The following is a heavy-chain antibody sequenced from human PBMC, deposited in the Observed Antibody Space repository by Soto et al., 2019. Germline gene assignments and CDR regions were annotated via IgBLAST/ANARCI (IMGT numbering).Heavy chain of an antibody. Sequence: PEETLSLTCTVSGGSISPYYWSWIRQPPGKGLEWIGYVYYSGNTNYNPSLESRVTISVDTSRNRFSLNLTSATAADTAVYYCARKGAAASYAHYYMDVWGRGTAVTVSS. CDR3: ARKGAAASYAHYYMDV. CDR1: GGSISPYY. D-gene: IGHD6-13*01. CDR2: VYYSGNT. V-gene: IGHV4-59*01. J-gene: IGHJ6*03.